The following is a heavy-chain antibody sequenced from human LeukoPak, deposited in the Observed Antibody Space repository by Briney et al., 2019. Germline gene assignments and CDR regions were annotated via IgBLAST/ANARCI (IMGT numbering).Heavy chain of an antibody. D-gene: IGHD6-6*01. CDR3: AKGSSSSRPYYFDY. CDR1: GFTSSSYA. J-gene: IGHJ4*02. V-gene: IGHV3-23*01. CDR2: ITATGGNT. Sequence: GGSLRLSCAASGFTSSSYAMSWVRQAPGKGLDWVSAITATGGNTYHADSLKGRFTISRDNSKNTLFLQMNSLTVEDTAVYYCAKGSSSSRPYYFDYWGQGTLVTVSS.